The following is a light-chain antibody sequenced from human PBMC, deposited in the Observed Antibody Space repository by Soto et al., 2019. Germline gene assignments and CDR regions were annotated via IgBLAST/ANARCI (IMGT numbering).Light chain of an antibody. V-gene: IGKV1-39*01. J-gene: IGKJ5*01. CDR2: AAS. Sequence: DIVMIQAPDSLAVSLGERATINCKSSHVVFYNSKNYLGWYQQKPGKAPKILXYAASSLQSGVPSRFSGIGSGTDFTLTISSLKNEDFATYDGQQRYSTTITFGQGTRLEIK. CDR1: HVVFYNSKNY. CDR3: QQRYSTTIT.